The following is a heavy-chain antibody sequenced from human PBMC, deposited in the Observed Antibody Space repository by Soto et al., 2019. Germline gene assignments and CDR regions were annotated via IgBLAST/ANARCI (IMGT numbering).Heavy chain of an antibody. J-gene: IGHJ6*03. CDR3: ARAKAEYYYGSGSYYYYYYYMDV. CDR1: GGSISSYY. D-gene: IGHD3-10*01. Sequence: SETLSLTCTVSGGSISSYYWSWIRQPPGKGLEWIGYIYYSGSTNYNPSLKSRVTISVDTSKNQFSLKLSSVTAADTAVYYCARAKAEYYYGSGSYYYYYYYMDVWGKGTTVTVSS. CDR2: IYYSGST. V-gene: IGHV4-59*01.